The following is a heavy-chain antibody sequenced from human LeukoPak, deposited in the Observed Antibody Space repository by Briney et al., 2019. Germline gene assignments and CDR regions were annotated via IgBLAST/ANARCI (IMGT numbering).Heavy chain of an antibody. CDR1: GGSLSSYY. V-gene: IGHV4-59*01. Sequence: PSETLSLTCSVSGGSLSSYYWSWIRQSPGKGLEWIAYIYYTGSTNYNPSLKSRVTISVDTSKNQFSLKLSSVTAADTAVYYCARGGLAGPVPYWGQGTLVTVSS. J-gene: IGHJ4*02. D-gene: IGHD3-10*02. CDR2: IYYTGST. CDR3: ARGGLAGPVPY.